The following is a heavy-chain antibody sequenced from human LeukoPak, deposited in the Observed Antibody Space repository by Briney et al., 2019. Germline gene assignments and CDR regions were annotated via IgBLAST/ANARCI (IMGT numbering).Heavy chain of an antibody. CDR3: ARHSSSWNFDY. CDR1: GFTVSSNY. Sequence: GESLRLSCAASGFTVSSNYMSWVRQAPGKGLEWVSVIYSGGSTYYADSVKGRFTISRDNSKNTLYLQMNSLRAEDTAVYYCARHSSSWNFDYWGQGTLVTVSS. J-gene: IGHJ4*02. CDR2: IYSGGST. V-gene: IGHV3-53*01. D-gene: IGHD6-13*01.